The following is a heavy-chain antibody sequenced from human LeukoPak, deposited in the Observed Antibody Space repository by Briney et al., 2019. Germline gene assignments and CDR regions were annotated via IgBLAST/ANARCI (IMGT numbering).Heavy chain of an antibody. J-gene: IGHJ4*02. D-gene: IGHD6-13*01. CDR1: GGTFSSTV. CDR3: ARAGGSSWFVSLYY. Sequence: SVKVSCKASGGTFSSTVISWVRQAPGQGLEWMGRIIPIIGAPDYAQKFQGRVTITADKSTNTAYMELTSLKSDDTAVYYSARAGGSSWFVSLYYWGQGTLDTVSS. V-gene: IGHV1-69*04. CDR2: IIPIIGAP.